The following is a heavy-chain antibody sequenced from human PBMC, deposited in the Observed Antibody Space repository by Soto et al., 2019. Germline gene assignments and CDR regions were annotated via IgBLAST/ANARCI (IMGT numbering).Heavy chain of an antibody. V-gene: IGHV4-30-4*01. CDR3: ARQYGGYEYYFDN. Sequence: NPSETLSLTCTVSGGSISSGDYCWSWIRQPPGKGLEWIGYIYHGGITNYNPSLKSRLNISSDTSKNQFSLRLGSVSAADTAIYYCARQYGGYEYYFDNWGQGTLVTVSS. D-gene: IGHD5-12*01. J-gene: IGHJ4*02. CDR2: IYHGGIT. CDR1: GGSISSGDYC.